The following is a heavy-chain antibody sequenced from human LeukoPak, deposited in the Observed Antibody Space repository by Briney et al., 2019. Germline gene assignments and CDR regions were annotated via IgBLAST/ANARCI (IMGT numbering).Heavy chain of an antibody. J-gene: IGHJ6*03. CDR1: GYTFTDYF. CDR2: INPSGGST. Sequence: ASVKVSCKASGYTFTDYFMHWVRQAPGQGLEWMGIINPSGGSTSYAQKFQGRVTMTRDMSTSTVYMELSSLRSEDTAVYYCARGITMVRGVIDYYYYYYMDVWGKGTTVTVSS. D-gene: IGHD3-10*01. CDR3: ARGITMVRGVIDYYYYYYMDV. V-gene: IGHV1-46*01.